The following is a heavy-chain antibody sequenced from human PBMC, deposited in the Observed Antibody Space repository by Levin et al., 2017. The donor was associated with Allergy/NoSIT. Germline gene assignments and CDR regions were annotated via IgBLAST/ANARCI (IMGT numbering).Heavy chain of an antibody. D-gene: IGHD1-7*01. Sequence: PSETLSLTCTVSGGSISSGGYYWSWIRQHPGKGLEWIGYIYYGGSTYYNPSLKSRVTISVDTSNNQFSLKLSSVTAADTAVYYCARGVRTVTTLGYWGQGTLVTVSS. V-gene: IGHV4-31*03. CDR1: GGSISSGGYY. CDR2: IYYGGST. J-gene: IGHJ4*02. CDR3: ARGVRTVTTLGY.